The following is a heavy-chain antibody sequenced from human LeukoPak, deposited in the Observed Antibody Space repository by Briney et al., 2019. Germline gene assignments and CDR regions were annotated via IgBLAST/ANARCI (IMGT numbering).Heavy chain of an antibody. J-gene: IGHJ3*01. V-gene: IGHV1-18*01. CDR2: TSPYEDYP. CDR3: AKVDPPIIEGGRGEAFDV. Sequence: ASVKVSCKASGYSFTNFGITWVRQAPGQGLQWMGWTSPYEDYPTYAQKFQGRVTTTTETSTNTAYMELRSLTSDDTAVYYCAKVDPPIIEGGRGEAFDVWGQGTLVTVSS. D-gene: IGHD1-26*01. CDR1: GYSFTNFG.